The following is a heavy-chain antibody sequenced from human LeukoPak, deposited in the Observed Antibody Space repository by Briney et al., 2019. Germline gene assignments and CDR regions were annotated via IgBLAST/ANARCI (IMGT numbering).Heavy chain of an antibody. CDR1: RFTFSSYG. J-gene: IGHJ4*02. CDR3: AKTSSVDY. CDR2: IRYDGSNK. D-gene: IGHD3-10*01. V-gene: IGHV3-30*02. Sequence: PGGSLRLSCAASRFTFSSYGMHWVRQAPGKGLEWVAFIRYDGSNKYYADSVKGRFTISRDNSKNTLYLQMNSLRAEDTAVYYCAKTSSVDYWGQGTLVTVSS.